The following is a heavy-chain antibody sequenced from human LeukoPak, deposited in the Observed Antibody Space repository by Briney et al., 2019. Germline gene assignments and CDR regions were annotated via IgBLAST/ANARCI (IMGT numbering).Heavy chain of an antibody. CDR1: GYTFTSYG. J-gene: IGHJ5*02. CDR2: ISAYNGNT. D-gene: IGHD4-23*01. Sequence: GASVKVSCKASGYTFTSYGISWVRQAPGQGLEWMGWISAYNGNTNYAQKLQGRVTMTTDTSTSTAYMELSSLRSEDTAVYYCARGPTTVVRRRDWFDPWGQGTLVTVSS. CDR3: ARGPTTVVRRRDWFDP. V-gene: IGHV1-18*01.